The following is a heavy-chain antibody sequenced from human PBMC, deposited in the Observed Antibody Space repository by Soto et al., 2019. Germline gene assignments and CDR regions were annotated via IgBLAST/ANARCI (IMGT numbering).Heavy chain of an antibody. CDR3: ARGSYDYDVLTGYYNGDAFDI. CDR2: ISSSSSTI. D-gene: IGHD3-9*01. Sequence: PGGSLRLSCAASGFTFSSYSMNWVRQAPGKGLEWVSYISSSSSTIYYADSVKGRFTISRDNAKNSLYLQMNSLRAEDTAVYYCARGSYDYDVLTGYYNGDAFDIWGQGTMVTGSS. V-gene: IGHV3-48*01. J-gene: IGHJ3*02. CDR1: GFTFSSYS.